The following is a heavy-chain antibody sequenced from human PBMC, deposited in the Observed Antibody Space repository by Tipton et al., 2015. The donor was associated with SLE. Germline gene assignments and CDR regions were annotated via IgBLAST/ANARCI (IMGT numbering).Heavy chain of an antibody. V-gene: IGHV3-53*05. CDR3: ARTLRGDGVVGGLDHYYMDV. CDR2: IYSSGST. J-gene: IGHJ6*03. Sequence: SLRLSCAASGFTVSSNDINWVRQAPGKGLELEWVSLIYSSGSTHYADSVKGRFTISRDNSKNTVDLQMESLRDEDTAVYYCARTLRGDGVVGGLDHYYMDVWGKGTTVTVSS. D-gene: IGHD3-3*01. CDR1: GFTVSSND.